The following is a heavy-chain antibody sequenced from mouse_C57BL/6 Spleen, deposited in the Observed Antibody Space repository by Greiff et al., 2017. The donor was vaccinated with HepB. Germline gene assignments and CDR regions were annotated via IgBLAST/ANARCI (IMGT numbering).Heavy chain of an antibody. D-gene: IGHD2-4*01. CDR1: GYTFTDYY. J-gene: IGHJ4*01. CDR3: ARGGYDYDDEGGDYAMDY. V-gene: IGHV1-26*01. Sequence: EVQLVESGPELVKPGASVKISCKASGYTFTDYYMNWVKQSHGKSLEWIGDINPNNGGTSYNQKFKGKATLTVDKSSSTAYMELRSLTSEDSAVYYCARGGYDYDDEGGDYAMDYWGQGTSVTVSS. CDR2: INPNNGGT.